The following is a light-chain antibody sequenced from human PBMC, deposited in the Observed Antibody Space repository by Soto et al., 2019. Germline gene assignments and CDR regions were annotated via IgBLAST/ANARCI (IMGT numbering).Light chain of an antibody. CDR1: QSVDSY. V-gene: IGKV3-11*01. J-gene: IGKJ5*01. CDR2: GAS. CDR3: QQRDSWPIT. Sequence: EVVSTQSPDTLSLSPGERATLSCRASQSVDSYLVWYQQKPGQAPRLLIFGASNRATGIPARFSGSGSGTDITLTINSLEPDDFAVYYCQQRDSWPITFGQGTRLEIK.